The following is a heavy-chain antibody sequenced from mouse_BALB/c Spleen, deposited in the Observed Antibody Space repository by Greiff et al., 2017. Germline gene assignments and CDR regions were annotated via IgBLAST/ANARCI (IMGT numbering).Heavy chain of an antibody. CDR3: VRQGGDY. CDR2: IRSKSNNYAT. V-gene: IGHV10-1*02. Sequence: EVQRVESGGGLVQPKGSLKLSCAASGFTFNTYAMNWVRQAPGKGLEWVARIRSKSNNYATYYADSVKDRFTISRDDSQSMLYLQMNNLKTEDTAMYYCVRQGGDYWGQGTSVTVSS. CDR1: GFTFNTYA. J-gene: IGHJ4*01.